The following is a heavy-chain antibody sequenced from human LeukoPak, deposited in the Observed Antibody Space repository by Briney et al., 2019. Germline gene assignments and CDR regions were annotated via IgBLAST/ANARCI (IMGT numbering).Heavy chain of an antibody. D-gene: IGHD1-26*01. CDR1: GFTFSDYG. Sequence: GGSLRLSCAASGFTFSDYGMSWVRQAPGKGLEWISSISSTGGTTYYADSVKGRFTISRDNAKNSLFLQMNSLRPEDTALYYCASDRGGGYMYFQHWGQGTLVTVSS. J-gene: IGHJ1*01. CDR3: ASDRGGGYMYFQH. V-gene: IGHV3-23*01. CDR2: ISSTGGTT.